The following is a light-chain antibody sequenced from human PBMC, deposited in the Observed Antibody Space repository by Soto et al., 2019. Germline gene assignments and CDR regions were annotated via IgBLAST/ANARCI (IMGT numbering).Light chain of an antibody. V-gene: IGKV1-9*01. Sequence: DIQLTQSPSFLSASVGDRVTITCRASQGLSSDLAWYQQKPGKAPKLLLYAASTLQSGVPSRFSGSGAGTEYTLTISSLQPEDCAAYYRKQLNSYALTYGQGTRVEMK. J-gene: IGKJ1*01. CDR1: QGLSSD. CDR2: AAS. CDR3: KQLNSYALT.